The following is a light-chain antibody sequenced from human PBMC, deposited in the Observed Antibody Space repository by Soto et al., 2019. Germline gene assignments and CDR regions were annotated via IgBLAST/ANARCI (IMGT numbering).Light chain of an antibody. J-gene: IGKJ2*01. CDR3: QQYGSPPQT. CDR2: GAS. V-gene: IGKV3-20*01. Sequence: EIVLTQSPGTLSLSPGERATLSCRASQSVSSSYLAWYQQHPGQAPRLLIYGASSRATGIPDRFSGSGSGTDFTLTISRLEPEDFAVYYCQQYGSPPQTFGQGIKLEMK. CDR1: QSVSSSY.